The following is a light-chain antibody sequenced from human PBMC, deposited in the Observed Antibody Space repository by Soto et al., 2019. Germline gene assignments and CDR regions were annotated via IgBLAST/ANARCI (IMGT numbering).Light chain of an antibody. CDR3: QQVYVYPST. V-gene: IGKV1-9*01. CDR1: QGISSY. Sequence: DIQMTQSPSTLSASVGDRFTITCRASQGISSYLGWYQQKPGKAPNLLIYAASTLQSGVPSRFSGVGSGTDFTLTISSLQPEDFATYYCQQVYVYPSTFGGGTKVDTK. J-gene: IGKJ4*01. CDR2: AAS.